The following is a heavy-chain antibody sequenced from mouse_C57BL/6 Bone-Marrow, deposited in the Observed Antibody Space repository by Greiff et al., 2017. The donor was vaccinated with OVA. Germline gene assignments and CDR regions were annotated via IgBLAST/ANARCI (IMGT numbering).Heavy chain of an antibody. CDR1: GFTFSDYY. V-gene: IGHV5-12*01. D-gene: IGHD4-1*02. J-gene: IGHJ3*01. CDR3: ALLNWAWFAY. CDR2: ISNGGGST. Sequence: EVQVVESGGGLVQPGGSLKLSCAASGFTFSDYYMYWVRQTPEKRLEWVAYISNGGGSTYYPDTVKGRFTISRDNAKNTLYLQMSRLKSEDTAMYYCALLNWAWFAYWGQGTLVTVSA.